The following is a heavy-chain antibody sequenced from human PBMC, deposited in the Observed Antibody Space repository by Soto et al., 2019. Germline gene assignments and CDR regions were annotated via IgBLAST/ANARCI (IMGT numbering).Heavy chain of an antibody. CDR1: GNTFTNYY. Sequence: ASVPVSCKASGNTFTNYYIHWVRQAPGQGLEWMGTINPSGGHTTYSQNFLGRVTMTRDTSTSTLYMELTSLTSDDTAVYYCARGGHVVVVTAAFDYWGQGTLVTVSS. CDR2: INPSGGHT. D-gene: IGHD2-21*02. CDR3: ARGGHVVVVTAAFDY. J-gene: IGHJ4*02. V-gene: IGHV1-46*01.